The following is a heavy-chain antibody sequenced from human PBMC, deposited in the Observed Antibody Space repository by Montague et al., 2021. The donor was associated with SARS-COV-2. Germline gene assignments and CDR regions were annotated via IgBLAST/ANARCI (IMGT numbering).Heavy chain of an antibody. Sequence: SVKVSCKASGYTFTSYGISWVRQAPGQGLEWMGWVSAYNGDTHYAQKLQDRVTMTTVTSTSTAYMELRSLTSDDTAMYYCARRGFYLWFDPWGQGTLVTVSS. CDR2: VSAYNGDT. V-gene: IGHV1-18*01. CDR1: GYTFTSYG. D-gene: IGHD2/OR15-2a*01. J-gene: IGHJ5*02. CDR3: ARRGFYLWFDP.